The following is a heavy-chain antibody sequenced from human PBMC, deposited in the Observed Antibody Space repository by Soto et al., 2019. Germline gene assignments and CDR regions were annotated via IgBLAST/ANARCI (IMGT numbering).Heavy chain of an antibody. CDR2: ISHDGSNE. D-gene: IGHD2-21*02. J-gene: IGHJ4*02. Sequence: GGSLRLSCAASGFTFSSYAMHWVRQAPGKGLEWMTVISHDGSNEYYADSVKGRFTISRDNSKNTLYLQMNSLRPEDTAMYHCARPSCAGDCVRSLGSHWGQGTLVTVSS. V-gene: IGHV3-30-3*01. CDR3: ARPSCAGDCVRSLGSH. CDR1: GFTFSSYA.